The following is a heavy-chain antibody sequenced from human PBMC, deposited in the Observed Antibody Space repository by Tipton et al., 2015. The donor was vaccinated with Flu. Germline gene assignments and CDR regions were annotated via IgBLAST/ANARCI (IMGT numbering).Heavy chain of an antibody. J-gene: IGHJ6*02. CDR2: ISYDGSNK. CDR3: ARGYGDYFYYGMVV. CDR1: GFTFSSYA. Sequence: SLRLSCAASGFTFSSYAMHWVRQAPGKGLEWVAVISYDGSNKYYADSVKGRFTISRDNSKNTLYLQMNSLRAEDTAVYYCARGYGDYFYYGMVVWGQGTPVSVSS. D-gene: IGHD4-17*01. V-gene: IGHV3-30-3*01.